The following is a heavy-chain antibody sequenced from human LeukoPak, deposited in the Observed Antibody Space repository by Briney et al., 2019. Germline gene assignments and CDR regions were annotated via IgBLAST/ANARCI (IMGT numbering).Heavy chain of an antibody. CDR3: AKSVVVITFRFDD. CDR1: GFTVSSNY. CDR2: FKTKYHQV. Sequence: GGSLRLSCAASGFTVSSNYMSWVRQAPGKGLEWVSTFKTKYHQVYYAESVRGRFTISTDNSRNTVFLQMNTLRADDTAVYYCAKSVVVITFRFDDWGQGALVTVSS. V-gene: IGHV3-23*05. J-gene: IGHJ4*02. D-gene: IGHD2-15*01.